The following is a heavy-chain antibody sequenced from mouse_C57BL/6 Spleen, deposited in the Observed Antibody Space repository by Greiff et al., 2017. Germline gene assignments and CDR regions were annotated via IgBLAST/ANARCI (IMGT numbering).Heavy chain of an antibody. CDR1: GYTFTDYN. D-gene: IGHD1-1*01. V-gene: IGHV1-18*01. Sequence: VQLQQSGPELVKPGASVKIPCKASGYTFTDYNMDWVKQSHGKSLEWIGDINPNNGGTIYNQKFKGKATLTVDKSSSTAYMELRSLTSEDTAVYYCARSTHYYGSSPGYFDVWGTGTTVTVSS. CDR2: INPNNGGT. CDR3: ARSTHYYGSSPGYFDV. J-gene: IGHJ1*03.